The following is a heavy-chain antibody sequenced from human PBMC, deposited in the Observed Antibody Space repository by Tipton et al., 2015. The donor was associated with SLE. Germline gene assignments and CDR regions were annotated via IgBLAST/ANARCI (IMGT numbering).Heavy chain of an antibody. Sequence: QLVQSGPEVKKPGASVKVSCKISGNTLVESAMHWVRQSPGKGLEWMGGFEPEDGKTIYAPKFQDRVSMTEDTSTDTAYMELSSLTSDDTAVYYCATVDSSGYYAYFDYWGQGTLVTVSS. CDR3: ATVDSSGYYAYFDY. CDR2: FEPEDGKT. CDR1: GNTLVESA. D-gene: IGHD3-22*01. J-gene: IGHJ4*02. V-gene: IGHV1-24*01.